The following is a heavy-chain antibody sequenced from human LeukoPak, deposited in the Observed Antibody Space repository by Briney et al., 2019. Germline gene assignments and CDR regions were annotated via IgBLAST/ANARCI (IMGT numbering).Heavy chain of an antibody. J-gene: IGHJ3*02. CDR2: INPNSGGT. Sequence: ASVKVSCKASGYTFTGYYMHWVRQAPGQGLEWMGWINPNSGGTNYAQKFQGRVTMTRDTSISTAYMELSRLRSYDTAVYYCARATAFLLWFGELMGAFDIWGQGTMVTVSS. V-gene: IGHV1-2*02. CDR3: ARATAFLLWFGELMGAFDI. D-gene: IGHD3-10*01. CDR1: GYTFTGYY.